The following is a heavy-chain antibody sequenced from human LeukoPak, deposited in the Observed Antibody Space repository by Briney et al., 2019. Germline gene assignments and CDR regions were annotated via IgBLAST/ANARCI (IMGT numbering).Heavy chain of an antibody. CDR1: GYSFTSYW. J-gene: IGHJ2*01. V-gene: IGHV5-51*01. CDR2: IYPSDSDT. CDR3: AKGYWYSDL. Sequence: GESLKISCKGSGYSFTSYWIGWVRQMPGKGLEWMGIIYPSDSDTKYSPSFQGQVTISVDKSISTAYLQWSSLKTSDSAMYYCAKGYWYSDLWGRGTLLTVSS.